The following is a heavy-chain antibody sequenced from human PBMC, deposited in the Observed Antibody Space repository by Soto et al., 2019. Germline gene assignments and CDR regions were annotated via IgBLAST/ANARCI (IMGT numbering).Heavy chain of an antibody. Sequence: EVQLVESGGGLVQPGGSLRLSCAASGFTFSSYWMSWVRQAPGKGLEWVANIKQDGSEKYYVDSVKGRFTISRDNAKNSLYLQMNSLRAEDTAVYYCAREPTYGDYRFVSYFDYWGQGTLVTVSS. CDR1: GFTFSSYW. J-gene: IGHJ4*02. V-gene: IGHV3-7*01. CDR3: AREPTYGDYRFVSYFDY. CDR2: IKQDGSEK. D-gene: IGHD4-17*01.